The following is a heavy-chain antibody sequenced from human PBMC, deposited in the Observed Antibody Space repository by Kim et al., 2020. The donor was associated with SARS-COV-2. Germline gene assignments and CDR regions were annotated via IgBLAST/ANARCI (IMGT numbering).Heavy chain of an antibody. D-gene: IGHD2-15*01. CDR3: ARDGDIVVVVAATREAFDI. CDR2: ISAYNGNT. J-gene: IGHJ3*02. Sequence: ASVKVSCKASGYTFTSYGISWVRQAPGQGLEWMGWISAYNGNTNYAQKLQGRVTMTTDTSTSTAYMELRSLRSDDTAVYYCARDGDIVVVVAATREAFDIWGQGTMVTVSS. V-gene: IGHV1-18*04. CDR1: GYTFTSYG.